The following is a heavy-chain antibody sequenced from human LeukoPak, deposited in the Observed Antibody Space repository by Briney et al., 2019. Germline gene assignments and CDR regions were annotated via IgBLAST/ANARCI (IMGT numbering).Heavy chain of an antibody. V-gene: IGHV3-33*01. CDR1: GFIFSSYG. CDR3: ARMSNVLSGSYSGAFDI. CDR2: IWYDGSNK. Sequence: GGSLRLSCAASGFIFSSYGMHWVRQAPGKGLEWVAVIWYDGSNKYYADSVKGRFTISRDNSKNTLYLQMNSLRAEDTAVYYCARMSNVLSGSYSGAFDIWGQGTMVTVSS. D-gene: IGHD1-26*01. J-gene: IGHJ3*02.